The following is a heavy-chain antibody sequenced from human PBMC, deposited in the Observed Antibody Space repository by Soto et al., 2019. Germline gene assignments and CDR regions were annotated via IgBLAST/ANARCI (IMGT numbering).Heavy chain of an antibody. CDR1: GFSFPDYD. D-gene: IGHD3-10*01. V-gene: IGHV3-23*01. J-gene: IGHJ4*02. CDR3: AKEGRLRSPAGDYFDS. CDR2: VGRFGNT. Sequence: LRLSCEGSGFSFPDYDMNWVRQTPGKGLEWVAAVGRFGNTYYRDSVRGRFTTSRDDSRNTVYLQMNRLRVEDTAVYFCAKEGRLRSPAGDYFDSWAQGSLVTVSS.